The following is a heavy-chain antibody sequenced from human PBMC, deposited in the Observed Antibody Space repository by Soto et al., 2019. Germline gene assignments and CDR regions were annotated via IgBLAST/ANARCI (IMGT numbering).Heavy chain of an antibody. CDR2: IYYSGST. CDR3: ARLGGRASSWYVGY. D-gene: IGHD6-13*01. J-gene: IGHJ4*02. V-gene: IGHV4-59*08. CDR1: GGSISSYY. Sequence: QVQLQESGPGLVKPSETLSLTCTVSGGSISSYYWSWIRQPPGKGLEWIGYIYYSGSTKYNPSLKSRVTISVDTSKNQFSLKLSSVTAADTAVYYCARLGGRASSWYVGYWGQGTLVTVSS.